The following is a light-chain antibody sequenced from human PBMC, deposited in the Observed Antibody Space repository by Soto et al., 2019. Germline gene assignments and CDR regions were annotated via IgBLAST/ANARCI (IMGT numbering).Light chain of an antibody. V-gene: IGLV1-47*01. CDR2: RTT. J-gene: IGLJ2*01. CDR1: SSNIGSNY. CDR3: AAWDDSLSGPI. Sequence: QSVLTQPPSASGTPGQRVTISCSGSSSNIGSNYVYWYQQLPGTAPKLLIYRTTRRPSGVPDRFSGSKSGISASLAISGLRSEDEADYYCAAWDDSLSGPIFGGGTQLTVL.